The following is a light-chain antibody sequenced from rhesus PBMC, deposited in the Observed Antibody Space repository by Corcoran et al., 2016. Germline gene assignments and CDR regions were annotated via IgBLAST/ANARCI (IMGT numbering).Light chain of an antibody. J-gene: IGKJ3*01. CDR2: GAS. Sequence: EIVMTQSLATLSLSPGERATLSCRASQSVSSSLAWYQQKPGQAPKLLSYGASSRATGIPDRFSGSGSGSEVTLTISSLEPEDAGVYYCQQDYSWIFTFGPGTKVDIK. V-gene: IGKV3-42*01. CDR3: QQDYSWIFT. CDR1: QSVSSS.